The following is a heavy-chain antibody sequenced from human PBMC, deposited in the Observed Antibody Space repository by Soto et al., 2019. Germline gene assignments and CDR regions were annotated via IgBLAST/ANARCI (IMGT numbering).Heavy chain of an antibody. Sequence: SETLSLTCAVSGGSIGSSNWWSWVRQPPGKGLEWIGEIYHSGSTNYNPSLKSRVTISVDKSRNQFSLKLSSVTAADTAVYYCARGYDDSSGYRVELYYWGQGSLVTVS. V-gene: IGHV4-4*02. CDR1: GGSIGSSNW. D-gene: IGHD3-22*01. CDR2: IYHSGST. CDR3: ARGYDDSSGYRVELYY. J-gene: IGHJ4*02.